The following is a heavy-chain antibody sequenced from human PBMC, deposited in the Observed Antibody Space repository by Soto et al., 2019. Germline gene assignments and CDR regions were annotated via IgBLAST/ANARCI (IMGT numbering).Heavy chain of an antibody. V-gene: IGHV3-30*18. CDR3: AKVGRQWLVTSDFNY. Sequence: VQLVESGGGVVQPGRSLRLSCAASGFTFSDYAMHWVRQAPGKGLEWVAVVSHDGRNTHYADSVKGRFTISRVSSKNTVSLEMTSLSAEDTAVYYCAKVGRQWLVTSDFNYWGQGALVTVSS. J-gene: IGHJ4*02. CDR2: VSHDGRNT. D-gene: IGHD6-19*01. CDR1: GFTFSDYA.